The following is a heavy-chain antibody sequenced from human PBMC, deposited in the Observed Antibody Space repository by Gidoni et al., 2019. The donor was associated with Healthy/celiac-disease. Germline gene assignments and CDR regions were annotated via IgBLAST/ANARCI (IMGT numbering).Heavy chain of an antibody. D-gene: IGHD1-26*01. CDR3: AKDLVGATLEGDAFDI. CDR1: GFTFSSYA. J-gene: IGHJ3*02. CDR2: ISGSGGST. Sequence: SGFTFSSYAMSWVRQAPGKGLEWVSAISGSGGSTYYADSGKGRFTISRDNSKNTLYLQMNSLRAEDTAVYYCAKDLVGATLEGDAFDIWGQGTMVTVSS. V-gene: IGHV3-23*01.